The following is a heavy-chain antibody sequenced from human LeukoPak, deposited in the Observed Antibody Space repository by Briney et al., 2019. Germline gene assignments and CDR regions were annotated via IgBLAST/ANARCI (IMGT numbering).Heavy chain of an antibody. D-gene: IGHD1-26*01. V-gene: IGHV4-39*01. CDR2: IYYSGST. J-gene: IGHJ4*02. CDR1: GGSISSSSYY. CDR3: AREENSGAYFFY. Sequence: SETLSLTCTVSGGSISSSSYYWGWIRQPPGKGLEWIGSIYYSGSTYYNPSLKSRVTISVDTSKNQFSLKLSSVTAADTAVYYCAREENSGAYFFYWGQGTLVTVSS.